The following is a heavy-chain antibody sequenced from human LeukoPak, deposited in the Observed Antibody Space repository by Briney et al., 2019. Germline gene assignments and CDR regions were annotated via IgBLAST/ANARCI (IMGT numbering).Heavy chain of an antibody. D-gene: IGHD5-24*01. CDR1: GYTFTSYG. CDR2: MNPNSGNT. Sequence: ASVKVSCKASGYTFTSYGINWVRQATGQGLEWMGWMNPNSGNTGYAQKFQGRVTMTRNTSISTAYMELSSLRSEDTAVYYCARRRRDGYNYLTGYYYYMDVWGKGTTVTISS. J-gene: IGHJ6*03. CDR3: ARRRRDGYNYLTGYYYYMDV. V-gene: IGHV1-8*02.